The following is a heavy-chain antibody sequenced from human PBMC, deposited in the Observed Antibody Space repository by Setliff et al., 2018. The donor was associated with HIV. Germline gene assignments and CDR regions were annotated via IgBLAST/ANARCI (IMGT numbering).Heavy chain of an antibody. Sequence: SETLSLTCTVSGGSMSSYFWSWIRQSPGKGLEWIGYIYNSGGTNYNPSLKSRVTISIDTSKNQLSMNLTSVTAADTAVYYCARVDCSGGSCYSPAYWGQGTLVTVSS. V-gene: IGHV4-59*01. CDR2: IYNSGGT. CDR1: GGSMSSYF. D-gene: IGHD2-15*01. J-gene: IGHJ4*02. CDR3: ARVDCSGGSCYSPAY.